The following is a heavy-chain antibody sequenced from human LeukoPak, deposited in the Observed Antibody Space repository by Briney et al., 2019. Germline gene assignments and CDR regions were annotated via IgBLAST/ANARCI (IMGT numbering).Heavy chain of an antibody. CDR3: ARAPQERCPGSTCYPYFDY. CDR1: GGCISPFF. D-gene: IGHD2/OR15-2a*01. V-gene: IGHV4-59*01. J-gene: IGHJ4*02. CDR2: SHYTGTT. Sequence: SETLSLTCTVSGGCISPFFWSWIRQSPGKGLEWVGFSHYTGTTEYNPAFKSRVTMSVDASKNQFSLRLTSVTTADAAVYYCARAPQERCPGSTCYPYFDYWGQGTLVTVSS.